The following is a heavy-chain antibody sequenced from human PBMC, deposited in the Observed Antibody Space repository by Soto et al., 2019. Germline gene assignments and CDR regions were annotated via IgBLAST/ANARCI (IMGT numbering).Heavy chain of an antibody. CDR2: VYNSGST. V-gene: IGHV4-59*08. CDR3: ARYHRVAVAGYTLDN. D-gene: IGHD6-13*01. Sequence: ETLSLTDTVSGGSIRRNFWTGMRKPPGKGLEWIGYVYNSGSTNYNPSLKSRVTISEDTSKSQLSLKVNSMTAADTAVYYCARYHRVAVAGYTLDNWGQGILVTVS. J-gene: IGHJ4*02. CDR1: GGSIRRNF.